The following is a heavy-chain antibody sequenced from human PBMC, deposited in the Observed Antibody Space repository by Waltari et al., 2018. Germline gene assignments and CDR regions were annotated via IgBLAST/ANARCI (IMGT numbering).Heavy chain of an antibody. Sequence: QVQLQESGPGLVKPSETLSLTGNVAAGAITDYSWSWIRQPAGKGLEWIGRIHHFGGTNYNPSLGSRVTMSLDMSKNRFSLRLGSVTAADTALYFCARCRYLEEHYYMDIWGKGTTVTVSS. CDR2: IHHFGGT. CDR3: ARCRYLEEHYYMDI. J-gene: IGHJ6*03. CDR1: AGAITDYS. D-gene: IGHD3-3*01. V-gene: IGHV4-4*07.